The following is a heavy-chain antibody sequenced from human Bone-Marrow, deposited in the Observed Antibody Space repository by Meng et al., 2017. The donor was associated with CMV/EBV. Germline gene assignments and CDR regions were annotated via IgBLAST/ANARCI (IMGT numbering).Heavy chain of an antibody. J-gene: IGHJ4*02. CDR2: ISSSSSYI. D-gene: IGHD6-19*01. Sequence: GGSLRLSCTASGFTSPTYEMNWVRQAPGKGLEWVSSISSSSSYIYYADSVKGRFTISRDNAKNSLYLQMNSLRAEDTAVYYCARDLAVGSFDYWGQGTLVTVSS. V-gene: IGHV3-21*01. CDR3: ARDLAVGSFDY. CDR1: GFTSPTYE.